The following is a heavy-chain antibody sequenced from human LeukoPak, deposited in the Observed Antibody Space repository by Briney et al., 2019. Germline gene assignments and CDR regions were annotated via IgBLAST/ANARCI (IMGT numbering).Heavy chain of an antibody. J-gene: IGHJ4*02. CDR3: ARDRGGN. Sequence: PGGSLRLSCAASGFTFRTHGMDWVRQAPGKGLEWVSYISSSSSTIYYADSVKGRFTISRDNAKNSLYLQMNSLRAEDTAVYYCARDRGGNWGQGTLVTVSS. CDR2: ISSSSSTI. CDR1: GFTFRTHG. D-gene: IGHD3-16*01. V-gene: IGHV3-48*01.